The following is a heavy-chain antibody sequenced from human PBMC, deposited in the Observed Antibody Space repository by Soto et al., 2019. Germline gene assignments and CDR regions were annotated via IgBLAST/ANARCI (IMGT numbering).Heavy chain of an antibody. D-gene: IGHD6-25*01. Sequence: GGSLRLSCAASGFTFSSYGMHWVRQAPGKGLEWVAVISYDGSNKYYADSVKGRFTISRDNSKNTLYLQMNSLRAEDTAVYYCARDRLPTDYYYYGMDVWGQGTTVTVSS. CDR1: GFTFSSYG. V-gene: IGHV3-30*03. CDR3: ARDRLPTDYYYYGMDV. J-gene: IGHJ6*02. CDR2: ISYDGSNK.